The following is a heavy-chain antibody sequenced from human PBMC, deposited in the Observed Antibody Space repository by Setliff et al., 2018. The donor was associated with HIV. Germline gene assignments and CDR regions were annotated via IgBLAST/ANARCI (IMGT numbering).Heavy chain of an antibody. CDR2: INHNGST. CDR3: AKLTPFDY. J-gene: IGHJ4*02. CDR1: GGSFSGYY. Sequence: SETLSLTCAVYGGSFSGYYWSWIRQPPGKGLEWIGEINHNGSTNCNPSFKSRVTISVDTSKNQFSLKLSSVTAADTAVYYCAKLTPFDYWGQGTLVTVCS. D-gene: IGHD7-27*01. V-gene: IGHV4-34*01.